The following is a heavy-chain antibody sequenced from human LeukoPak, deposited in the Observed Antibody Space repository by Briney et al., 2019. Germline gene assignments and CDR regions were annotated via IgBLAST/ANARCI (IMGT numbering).Heavy chain of an antibody. CDR1: GGSISSADYY. CDR2: INHSGST. J-gene: IGHJ4*02. CDR3: ARKMRYSSSWYYFDY. D-gene: IGHD6-13*01. Sequence: PSQTLSLTCAVSGGSISSADYYWSWIRQPPGKGLEWIGEINHSGSTNYNPSLKSRVTISVDTSKNQFSLKLSSVTAADTAVYYCARKMRYSSSWYYFDYWGQGTLVTVSS. V-gene: IGHV4-30-2*01.